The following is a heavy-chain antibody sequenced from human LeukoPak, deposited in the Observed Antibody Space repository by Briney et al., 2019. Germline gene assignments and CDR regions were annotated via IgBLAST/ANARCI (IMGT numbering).Heavy chain of an antibody. CDR1: GFTFSSYS. D-gene: IGHD3-3*01. CDR2: INQDGSEK. CDR3: ARWADFWSGYQIGLDY. J-gene: IGHJ4*02. Sequence: GGSLRLSCAASGFTFSSYSMNWVRQAPGKGLEWVANINQDGSEKYYVDSLKGRFTISRDNAKNSLYLQMNSLRAEDTAVYYCARWADFWSGYQIGLDYWGQGTLVTVSS. V-gene: IGHV3-7*01.